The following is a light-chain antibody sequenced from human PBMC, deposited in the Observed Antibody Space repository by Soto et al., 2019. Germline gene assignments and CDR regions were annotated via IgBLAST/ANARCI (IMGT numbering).Light chain of an antibody. CDR3: QQLNSYPPEYT. V-gene: IGKV1-9*01. CDR1: KGISSY. Sequence: IQLTQSPSSLSASVGDRVTINCRASKGISSYLAWYQQKPGKAPKLLIYAASTLQSGVPSRFSGSGSGTDFTLTISSLQPEDFATYYCQQLNSYPPEYTFGQGTKLEFK. J-gene: IGKJ2*01. CDR2: AAS.